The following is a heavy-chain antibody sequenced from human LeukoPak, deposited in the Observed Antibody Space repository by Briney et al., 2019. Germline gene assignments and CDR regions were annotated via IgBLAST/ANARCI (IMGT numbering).Heavy chain of an antibody. CDR1: GGTFSSYA. J-gene: IGHJ6*03. D-gene: IGHD3-10*01. CDR2: IIPIFGTA. CDR3: ARVFSFGEPPGYYYMDV. V-gene: IGHV1-69*05. Sequence: ASVKVSCKASGGTFSSYAISWVRQAPGQGLEWMGGIIPIFGTANYAQKFQGRVTITTDESTSTAYMELSSLRSKDTAVYYCARVFSFGEPPGYYYMDVWGKGTTVTVSS.